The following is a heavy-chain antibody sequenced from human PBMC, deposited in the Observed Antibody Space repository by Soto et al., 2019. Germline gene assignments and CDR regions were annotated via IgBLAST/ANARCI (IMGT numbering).Heavy chain of an antibody. CDR1: GGPFSGYY. CDR2: MNDSGST. V-gene: IGHV4-34*01. CDR3: ASPRWNYIY. D-gene: IGHD1-7*01. Sequence: SETLSLTCAVSGGPFSGYYWSWIRQPPGKGLEWIGEMNDSGSTKYNASLESRVAISVDTSKGQFSPTLSSVTAADTAVYYCASPRWNYIYWGQGTLVTVSS. J-gene: IGHJ4*02.